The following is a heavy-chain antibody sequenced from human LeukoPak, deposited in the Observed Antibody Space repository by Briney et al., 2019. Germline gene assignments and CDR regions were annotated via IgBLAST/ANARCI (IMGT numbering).Heavy chain of an antibody. CDR2: ISSSGSTI. V-gene: IGHV3-48*03. J-gene: IGHJ4*02. D-gene: IGHD3-9*01. Sequence: GGSLRLSCAASGFTFSSYEMNWVRQAPGKGLEWVSYISSSGSTIYYADSMKGRFTISRDNAKNSLYLQMNSLRAEDTAVYYCARVPRYDILTGYYDYWGQGTLVTVSS. CDR3: ARVPRYDILTGYYDY. CDR1: GFTFSSYE.